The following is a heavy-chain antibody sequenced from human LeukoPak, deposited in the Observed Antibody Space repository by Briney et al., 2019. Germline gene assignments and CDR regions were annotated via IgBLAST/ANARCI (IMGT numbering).Heavy chain of an antibody. CDR2: IYYSGST. CDR1: GGSISSSSYY. J-gene: IGHJ6*03. CDR3: ARYPGFYYYYMDV. V-gene: IGHV4-39*07. Sequence: SETLSLTCTVSGGSISSSSYYWGWIRQPPGKGLEWIGSIYYSGSTYYNPSLKSRVTISVDTSKNQFSLKLSSVAAADTAVYYCARYPGFYYYYMDVWGKGTTVTVSS.